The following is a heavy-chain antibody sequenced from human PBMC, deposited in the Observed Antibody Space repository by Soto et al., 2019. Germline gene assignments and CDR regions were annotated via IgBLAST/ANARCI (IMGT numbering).Heavy chain of an antibody. D-gene: IGHD3-10*01. J-gene: IGHJ5*02. CDR2: IYYSGST. CDR1: GGSISSGDYY. V-gene: IGHV4-30-4*01. Sequence: SETLSLTCTVSGGSISSGDYYWSWIRQPPGKGLEWTGYIYYSGSTYYNPSLKSRVTISVDTSKNQFSLKLSSVTAADTAVYYCARLYPRALWFGESMGDWFDPWGQGTLVTVSS. CDR3: ARLYPRALWFGESMGDWFDP.